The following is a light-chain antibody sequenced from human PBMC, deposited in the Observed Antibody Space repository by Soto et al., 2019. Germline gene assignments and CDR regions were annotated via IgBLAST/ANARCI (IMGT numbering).Light chain of an antibody. V-gene: IGKV3-15*01. CDR1: QSVSSN. J-gene: IGKJ3*01. CDR3: QEYNNWPPIFT. Sequence: EIVMTQSPATLSVSPGERATLSCRASQSVSSNLAWYQQEPGQAPRLLIYGASTRATGIPARFSGSGSGTEFTLTISSLQSEDFAVYYCQEYNNWPPIFTFGPGTKVYIK. CDR2: GAS.